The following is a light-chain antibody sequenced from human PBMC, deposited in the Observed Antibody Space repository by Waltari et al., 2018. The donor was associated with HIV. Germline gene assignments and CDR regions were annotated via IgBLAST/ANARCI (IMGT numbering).Light chain of an antibody. CDR2: AAS. CDR3: QQSYTTSIT. V-gene: IGKV1-39*01. Sequence: DIQMTQSPSSLSASVGDGVTITCRASQNISSYLNWYQQKPGKAPNLLIYAASNLLSGVPARFGGSGSGRDFSLTISSLRREDFATYYCQQSYTTSITFGQGTRLEIK. J-gene: IGKJ5*01. CDR1: QNISSY.